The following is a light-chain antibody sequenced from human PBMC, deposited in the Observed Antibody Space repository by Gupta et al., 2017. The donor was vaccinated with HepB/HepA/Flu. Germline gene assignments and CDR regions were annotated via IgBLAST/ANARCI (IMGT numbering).Light chain of an antibody. CDR3: QQYGSSPPNT. J-gene: IGKJ2*01. CDR2: GAS. V-gene: IGKV3-20*01. Sequence: EIVLPHSPGTLSLSPGERATLSCRASQSVSSSYLAWYQQKPGQAPRLRIYGASGRATGIPDRFSGSGSGTDFTLTISRLEPEDFAVYYCQQYGSSPPNTFGQGTKLEIK. CDR1: QSVSSSY.